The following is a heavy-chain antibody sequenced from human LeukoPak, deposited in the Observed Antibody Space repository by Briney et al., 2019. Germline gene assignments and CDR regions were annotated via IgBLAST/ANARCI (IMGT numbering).Heavy chain of an antibody. V-gene: IGHV3-23*01. CDR3: ASGVHDDSGYQHFFDC. D-gene: IGHD3-22*01. CDR1: GFTFSSYA. Sequence: PGGSLRLSCAASGFTFSSYAMSWVRQAPGKGLEWVSAISGSGGSTYYADSVKGRFTISRDNAKNSLYLQMNSLRAEDTAVYFCASGVHDDSGYQHFFDCWGQGMLVTVSA. CDR2: ISGSGGST. J-gene: IGHJ4*02.